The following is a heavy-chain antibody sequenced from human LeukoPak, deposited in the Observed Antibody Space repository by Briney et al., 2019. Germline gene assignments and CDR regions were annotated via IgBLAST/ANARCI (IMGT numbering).Heavy chain of an antibody. D-gene: IGHD6-13*01. CDR3: ARGIAAAGTYYYYYYMDV. CDR2: INHSGST. V-gene: IGHV4-34*01. J-gene: IGHJ6*03. CDR1: GGSFSGYY. Sequence: SETLSLTCAVYGGSFSGYYWSWIRQPPGKGLEWNGEINHSGSTNYNPSLKSRVTISVDTSKNQFSLKLSSVTAADTAVYYCARGIAAAGTYYYYYYMDVWGKGTTVTVSS.